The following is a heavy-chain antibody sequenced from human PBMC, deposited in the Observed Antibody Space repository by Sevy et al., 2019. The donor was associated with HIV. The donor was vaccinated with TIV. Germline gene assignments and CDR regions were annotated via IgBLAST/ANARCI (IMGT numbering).Heavy chain of an antibody. CDR3: ARVGLLWFGELPPLFDY. CDR2: ISSSGSTI. J-gene: IGHJ4*02. Sequence: GGSLRLSCAASGFTFSSYEMNWVRQAPGKGLEWVSYISSSGSTIYYADSVKGRFTISRDNAKNSLYLQMNSLRAEDTAVHYCARVGLLWFGELPPLFDYWGQGTLVTVSS. V-gene: IGHV3-48*03. D-gene: IGHD3-10*01. CDR1: GFTFSSYE.